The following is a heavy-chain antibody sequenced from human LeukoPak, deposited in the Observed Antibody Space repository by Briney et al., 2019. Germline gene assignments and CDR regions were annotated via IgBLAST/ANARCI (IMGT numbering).Heavy chain of an antibody. Sequence: GASVKVSCKASGYTFTGYYMHWVRQAPGQGLEWMGWINPNSGGTNYAQKFQGRVTMTRDTSISTAYMELSRLRSDDTAVYYCARDRRVYYDSSGYSWRSFDYWGQGTLVTVSS. V-gene: IGHV1-2*02. CDR3: ARDRRVYYDSSGYSWRSFDY. CDR1: GYTFTGYY. D-gene: IGHD3-22*01. CDR2: INPNSGGT. J-gene: IGHJ4*02.